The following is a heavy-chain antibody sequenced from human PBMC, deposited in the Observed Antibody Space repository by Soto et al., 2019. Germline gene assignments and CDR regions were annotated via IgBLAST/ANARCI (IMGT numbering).Heavy chain of an antibody. CDR3: ARHMTTVTLGAHWFDP. V-gene: IGHV2-70*04. CDR2: IDWDDDK. J-gene: IGHJ5*02. Sequence: VSGPTLVNPTQTLTLTCTLSGFSLSTSGLRVSWIRQPPGKALEWLARIDWDDDKFYSTSLKTRLTISKDTSKNQVVLTMTNMDPVDTATYYCARHMTTVTLGAHWFDPWGQGTLVTVSS. CDR1: GFSLSTSGLR. D-gene: IGHD4-4*01.